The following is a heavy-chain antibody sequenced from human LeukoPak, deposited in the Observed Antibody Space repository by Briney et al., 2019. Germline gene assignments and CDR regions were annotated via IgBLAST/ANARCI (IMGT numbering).Heavy chain of an antibody. CDR2: ISSSGSTK. V-gene: IGHV3-48*03. J-gene: IGHJ4*02. CDR1: GFTFSSYE. CDR3: ARAAHKSIAAAGTFDY. D-gene: IGHD6-13*01. Sequence: GGSLRLSCAASGFTFSSYEVNWVRQAPGKGLEWVSYISSSGSTKYYADSVKGRITISRDNAKKSMYLQMNSLRAEDTAVYYCARAAHKSIAAAGTFDYWGQGTLVTVSS.